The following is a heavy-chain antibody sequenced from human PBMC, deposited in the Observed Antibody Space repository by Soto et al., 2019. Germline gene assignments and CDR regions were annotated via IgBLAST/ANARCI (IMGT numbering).Heavy chain of an antibody. CDR2: ISYDGNVA. Sequence: QVQLVESEGGVVQPGRSLRLSCTASGFTFSTYGMHWVRQAPGKGLEWVTVISYDGNVAYYADSVKGRFTSSRDNSKNTLYLQMNSLRTEDTAVYYCAKEGPITNWYFDDWGQGTLVTVSS. V-gene: IGHV3-30*18. D-gene: IGHD1-1*01. J-gene: IGHJ4*02. CDR3: AKEGPITNWYFDD. CDR1: GFTFSTYG.